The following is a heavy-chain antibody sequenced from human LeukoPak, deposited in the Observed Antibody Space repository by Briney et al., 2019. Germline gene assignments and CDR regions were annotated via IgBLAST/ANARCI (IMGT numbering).Heavy chain of an antibody. V-gene: IGHV4-4*09. D-gene: IGHD5-12*01. CDR2: ISSSGSV. Sequence: SETLSLTCTVSRGSISGSIRSYYWSWLRQPPGKGLEWIGYISSSGSVNDNPSLRSRVTISVGTSKNQFFLNLSSVSAADTAVYYCARIPLGYSGAYYFDYWGQGTLVTVSP. J-gene: IGHJ4*02. CDR1: RGSISGSIRSYY. CDR3: ARIPLGYSGAYYFDY.